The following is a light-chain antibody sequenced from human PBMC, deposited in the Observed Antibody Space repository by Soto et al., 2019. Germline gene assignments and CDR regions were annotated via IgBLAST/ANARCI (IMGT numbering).Light chain of an antibody. CDR2: DVN. Sequence: QSALTQPASVSGSPGQSITISCTGTSSDVGGYDYVSWYQQHPGKAPKLMIYDVNSRPSGVSNRFSGSKSGNTASLTISGLQTEDEADYYCSSHRSSRTVVFGGGTKLTVL. CDR1: SSDVGGYDY. V-gene: IGLV2-14*01. J-gene: IGLJ2*01. CDR3: SSHRSSRTVV.